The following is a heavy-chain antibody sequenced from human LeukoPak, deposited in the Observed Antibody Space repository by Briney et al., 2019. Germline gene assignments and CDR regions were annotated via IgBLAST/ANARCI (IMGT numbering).Heavy chain of an antibody. Sequence: ASVKVSCKASGYTFTSYGISWVRQAPGQGLEWMGWMNPNSGNTGYAQKFQGRVTITRDTSISTAYMELSSLRSEDTAVYYCARDGDYYGSGNFDYWVQGALATVSS. CDR3: ARDGDYYGSGNFDY. D-gene: IGHD3-10*01. V-gene: IGHV1-8*03. CDR1: GYTFTSYG. J-gene: IGHJ4*02. CDR2: MNPNSGNT.